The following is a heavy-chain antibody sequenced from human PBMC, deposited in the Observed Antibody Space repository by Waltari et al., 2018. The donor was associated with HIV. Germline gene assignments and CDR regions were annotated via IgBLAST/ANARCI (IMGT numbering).Heavy chain of an antibody. CDR3: AREDLLYCGGDCYPGDY. J-gene: IGHJ4*02. D-gene: IGHD2-21*02. CDR1: GFTFSSYG. V-gene: IGHV3-33*01. Sequence: QVQLVESGGGVVQPGRSLRLSCAASGFTFSSYGMHWVRQAPGKGLEWVAVIWYDGSNKYYADSVKGRFTISRDNSKKTLYLQMNSLRAEDTAVYYCAREDLLYCGGDCYPGDYWGQGTLVTVSS. CDR2: IWYDGSNK.